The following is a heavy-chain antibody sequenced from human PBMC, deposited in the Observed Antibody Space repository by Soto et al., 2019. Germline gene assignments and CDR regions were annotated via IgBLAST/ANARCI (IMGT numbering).Heavy chain of an antibody. CDR2: IIPILGIA. D-gene: IGHD6-13*01. Sequence: GASVKVSCKASGGTFSSYTISWVRQAPGQGLEWMGRIIPILGIANYAQKFQGRVTITADKSTSTAYMELSSLRSEDTAVYYCASPDSSAAGKVPYWGQGTLVTVSS. CDR1: GGTFSSYT. V-gene: IGHV1-69*02. CDR3: ASPDSSAAGKVPY. J-gene: IGHJ4*02.